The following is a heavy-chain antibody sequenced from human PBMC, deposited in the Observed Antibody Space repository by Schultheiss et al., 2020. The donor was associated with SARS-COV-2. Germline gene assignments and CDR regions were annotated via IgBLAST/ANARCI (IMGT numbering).Heavy chain of an antibody. V-gene: IGHV4-34*01. D-gene: IGHD1-26*01. CDR1: GGSFSGYY. CDR3: ARDALTDSGSWFYFDY. Sequence: SQTLSLTCAVYGGSFSGYYWSWIRQPPGKGLEWIGEINHSGSTNYNPSLKSRVTISVDTSKNQFSLKLSSVTAADTAVYYCARDALTDSGSWFYFDYWGQGTLVTVSS. CDR2: INHSGST. J-gene: IGHJ4*02.